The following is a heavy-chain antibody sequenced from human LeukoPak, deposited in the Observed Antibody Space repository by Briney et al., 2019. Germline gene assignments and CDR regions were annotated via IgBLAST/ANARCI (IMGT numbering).Heavy chain of an antibody. CDR1: GGSISSSSYY. CDR3: ARVTEGYCSGGSCYGDYFDY. CDR2: IYYSGST. Sequence: SETLSLTFTVSGGSISSSSYYWGWIRQPPGKGLEWIGSIYYSGSTYYNPSLKNRVTISVDTSKNQFSLKLSSVTAADTAVYYCARVTEGYCSGGSCYGDYFDYWGQGTLVTVSS. V-gene: IGHV4-39*07. J-gene: IGHJ4*02. D-gene: IGHD2-15*01.